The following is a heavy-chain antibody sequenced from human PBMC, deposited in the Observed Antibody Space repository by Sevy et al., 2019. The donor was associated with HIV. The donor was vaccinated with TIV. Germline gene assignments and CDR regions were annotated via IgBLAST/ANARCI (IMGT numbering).Heavy chain of an antibody. V-gene: IGHV4-59*08. CDR2: IFESGST. J-gene: IGHJ4*01. CDR3: AGHGAYGDYDPNDAPLDY. D-gene: IGHD3-3*01. CDR1: GGSISSSY. Sequence: SETLSLTCTVTGGSISSSYWSWIRQPPGKGLEWIGNIFESGSTNYNPSLKSRVTISLDTSKSHYSLNLNSVTAADTAVYYCAGHGAYGDYDPNDAPLDYWGRGILVTVSS.